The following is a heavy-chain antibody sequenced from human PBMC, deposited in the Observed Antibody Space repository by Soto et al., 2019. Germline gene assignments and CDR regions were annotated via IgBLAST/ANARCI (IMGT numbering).Heavy chain of an antibody. Sequence: PGGSLRLSCAASGFTFSSYWMHRVRQTPGKRLVCVARINSDGSATTYADSVKGRFTISRDNAKNTVSLQMNSLRAEDTAMYYCARGTEGSWVWWLTHWGQGTPVTVSS. CDR2: INSDGSAT. J-gene: IGHJ4*02. V-gene: IGHV3-74*01. CDR1: GFTFSSYW. D-gene: IGHD5-12*01. CDR3: ARGTEGSWVWWLTH.